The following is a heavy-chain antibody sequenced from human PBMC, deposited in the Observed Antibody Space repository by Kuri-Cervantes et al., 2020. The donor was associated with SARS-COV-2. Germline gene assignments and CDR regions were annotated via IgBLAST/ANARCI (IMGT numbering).Heavy chain of an antibody. J-gene: IGHJ4*02. CDR2: IKQDGSEE. Sequence: GESLKISCAASGFIFSNYWMTWVRQTPGKGLEWVANIKQDGSEEYYVDSVKGRFTVSRDNAKNSLFLQMNSLKAEDTAVYYCTTLIDYWGQGALVTVSS. CDR1: GFIFSNYW. V-gene: IGHV3-7*03. CDR3: TTLIDY.